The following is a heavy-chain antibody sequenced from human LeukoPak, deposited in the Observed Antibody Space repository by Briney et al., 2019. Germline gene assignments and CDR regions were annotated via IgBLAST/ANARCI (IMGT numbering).Heavy chain of an antibody. CDR2: IFYSGST. CDR3: ARGRLRLHSNDY. CDR1: RGFINSYY. J-gene: IGHJ4*02. V-gene: IGHV4-59*12. Sequence: SETLSLTCTVSRGFINSYYWSWIRQPPGKGLEWIGYIFYSGSTNYNPSLKSRVTISVDTSKNQFSLKLSSVTAADTAVYYCARGRLRLHSNDYWGQGTLVTVSS. D-gene: IGHD5-12*01.